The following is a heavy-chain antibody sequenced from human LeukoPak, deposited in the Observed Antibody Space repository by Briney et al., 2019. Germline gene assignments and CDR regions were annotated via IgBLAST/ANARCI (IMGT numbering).Heavy chain of an antibody. V-gene: IGHV4-39*07. D-gene: IGHD2-15*01. CDR1: GGSISSSSYY. CDR2: IYYSGST. CDR3: ARTDCSGGSCYSDFDY. J-gene: IGHJ4*02. Sequence: PSETLSLTCTVSGGSISSSSYYWGWIRQPPGKGLEWIGSIYYSGSTYYNPSLKSRVTISVDTSKNQFSLKLSSVTAADTAVYYCARTDCSGGSCYSDFDYWGQGTLVTVSS.